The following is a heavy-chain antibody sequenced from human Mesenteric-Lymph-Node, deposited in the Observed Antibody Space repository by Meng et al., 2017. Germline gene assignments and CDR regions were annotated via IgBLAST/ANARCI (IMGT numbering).Heavy chain of an antibody. Sequence: QEEWWWGGVFKPSETVFLRCVWTCGYFCGHYWGWTRQPPGKGLEGIGEIKDSGSTDYNPSLKSRVTISVDTSKSQFSLKLSSVTAADTAMYYCARGPLVRGVIHYWGQGTLVTVSS. V-gene: IGHV4-34*01. J-gene: IGHJ4*02. CDR3: ARGPLVRGVIHY. CDR2: IKDSGST. D-gene: IGHD3-10*01. CDR1: CGYFCGHY.